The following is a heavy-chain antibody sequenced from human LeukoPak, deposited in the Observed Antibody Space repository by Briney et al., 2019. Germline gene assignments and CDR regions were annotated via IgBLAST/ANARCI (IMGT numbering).Heavy chain of an antibody. D-gene: IGHD2-2*01. CDR2: INPNSGGT. CDR3: ASQPCSSTSCQNWFDP. Sequence: ASVKASCKASGYIFTDYYMHWVRQAPGQELGWMGRINPNSGGTNYAQKFQGRVTMTRDTSISTAYMELSRLRSDDTAVYYCASQPCSSTSCQNWFDPWGQGTLVTVSS. V-gene: IGHV1-2*06. J-gene: IGHJ5*02. CDR1: GYIFTDYY.